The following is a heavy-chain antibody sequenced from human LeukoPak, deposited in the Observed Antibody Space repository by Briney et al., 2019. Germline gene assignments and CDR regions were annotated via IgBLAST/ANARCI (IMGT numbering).Heavy chain of an antibody. D-gene: IGHD2-21*01. CDR1: GYTFTSYY. CDR2: INPSGGST. CDR3: ARDGAVGIGSDENWFDP. Sequence: ASVKVSCKASGYTFTSYYMHWVRQAPGQGLEWIGIINPSGGSTSYAQKFQGRVTMTRDTSTSTVYMELSSLRSEDTAVYYCARDGAVGIGSDENWFDPWGQGTLVTVSS. V-gene: IGHV1-46*01. J-gene: IGHJ5*02.